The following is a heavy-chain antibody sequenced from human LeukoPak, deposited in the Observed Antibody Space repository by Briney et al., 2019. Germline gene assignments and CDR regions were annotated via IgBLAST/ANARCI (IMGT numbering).Heavy chain of an antibody. CDR1: GFTFSSYA. CDR2: ISGSGGST. V-gene: IGHV3-23*01. D-gene: IGHD2-2*02. CDR3: AKDGGSIVVVPAALPNWFDP. J-gene: IGHJ5*02. Sequence: GGSLRLSCAASGFTFSSYAMSRVRQAPGKGLEWVSAISGSGGSTYYADSVKGRFTISRDNSKNTLYLQMNSLRAEDTAVYYCAKDGGSIVVVPAALPNWFDPWGQGTLVTVSS.